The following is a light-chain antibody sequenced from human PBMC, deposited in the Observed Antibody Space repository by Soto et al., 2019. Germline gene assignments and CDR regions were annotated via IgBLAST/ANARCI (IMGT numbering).Light chain of an antibody. V-gene: IGKV1-5*03. CDR1: QTISSW. CDR2: KAS. CDR3: QHYNSYSEA. J-gene: IGKJ1*01. Sequence: DFQMTQSPSTLSGSVGDRVTITCRASQTISSWLAWYQQKPGKAPKLLIYKASTLKSGVPSRFSGSGSGTEFTLTISSLQPDDFATYYCQHYNSYSEAFGQWTKVELK.